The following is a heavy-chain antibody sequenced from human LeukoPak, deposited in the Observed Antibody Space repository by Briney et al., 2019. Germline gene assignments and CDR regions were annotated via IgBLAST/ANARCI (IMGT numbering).Heavy chain of an antibody. V-gene: IGHV3-15*01. CDR1: GFTFSNAW. Sequence: GGSLRLSCAASGFTFSNAWMSWVRQAPGKGLEWVGRIKSKTDGGTTDYAAPVKGRFTISRGDSKNTLYLQMNSLKTEDTAVYYCTTTPPPYCSSTSCYVGRSDYWGQGTLVTVSS. D-gene: IGHD2-2*01. CDR3: TTTPPPYCSSTSCYVGRSDY. J-gene: IGHJ4*02. CDR2: IKSKTDGGTT.